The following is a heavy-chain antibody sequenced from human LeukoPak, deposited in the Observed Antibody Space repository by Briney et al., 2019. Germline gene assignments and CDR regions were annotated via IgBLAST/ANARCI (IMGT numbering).Heavy chain of an antibody. CDR3: ALHKRGDSSGYYEWDI. CDR1: GLSLSTSGVG. V-gene: IGHV2-5*02. Sequence: SGPTLVKPTQTLTLTCTFSGLSLSTSGVGVGWIRQPPGKALEWLALIYWDDDKRYSPSLKSRLTITKDTSKNQVVLTMTNMDPVDTATYYCALHKRGDSSGYYEWDIWGQGTMVTVSS. J-gene: IGHJ3*02. CDR2: IYWDDDK. D-gene: IGHD3-22*01.